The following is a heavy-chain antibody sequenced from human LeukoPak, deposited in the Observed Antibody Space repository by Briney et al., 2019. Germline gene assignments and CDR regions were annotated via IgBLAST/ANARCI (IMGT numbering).Heavy chain of an antibody. V-gene: IGHV4-39*07. CDR1: GGSISSSSYY. J-gene: IGHJ6*03. CDR2: INHSGST. Sequence: PSETLSLTCTVSGGSISSSSYYWGWIRQPPGRGLEWIGEINHSGSTNYNPSLKSRVTISVDTSKNQFSLKLSSVTAADTAVYYCARGKLGYCSGGSCYGGDYMDVWGKGTTVTVSS. CDR3: ARGKLGYCSGGSCYGGDYMDV. D-gene: IGHD2-15*01.